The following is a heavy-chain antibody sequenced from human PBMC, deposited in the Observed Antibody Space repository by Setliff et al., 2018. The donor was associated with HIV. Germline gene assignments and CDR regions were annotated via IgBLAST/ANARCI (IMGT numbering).Heavy chain of an antibody. CDR3: ARGHCSGTNCYGVDYYGMDV. CDR2: IYHSEYT. J-gene: IGHJ6*02. D-gene: IGHD2-2*01. CDR1: GGSISSDNW. Sequence: LSLTCAVSGGSISSDNWWTWVRQAPGKGLEWIGAIYHSEYTNYNPSLKSRVSMSVDKSKNQFYVKLTSVTAADTAVYYCARGHCSGTNCYGVDYYGMDVWGQGTTVTVSS. V-gene: IGHV4-4*02.